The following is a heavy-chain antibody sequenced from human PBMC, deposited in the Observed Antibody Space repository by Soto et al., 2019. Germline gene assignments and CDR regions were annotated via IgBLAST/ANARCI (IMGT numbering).Heavy chain of an antibody. Sequence: XETLSLTCAVYGGSFSGYYWSWIRQPPGKGLEWIGEINHSGSTNYNPSLKSRVTISVDTSKNQFSLKLSSVTAADTAVYYCAPRFIAAAGRWFDPWAQGTLVTVSS. D-gene: IGHD6-13*01. CDR3: APRFIAAAGRWFDP. CDR1: GGSFSGYY. V-gene: IGHV4-34*01. J-gene: IGHJ5*02. CDR2: INHSGST.